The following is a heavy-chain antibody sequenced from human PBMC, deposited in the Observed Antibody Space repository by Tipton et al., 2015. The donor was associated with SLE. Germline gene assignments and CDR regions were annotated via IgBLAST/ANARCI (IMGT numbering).Heavy chain of an antibody. CDR1: GFSFSSSA. Sequence: SLRLSCAAFGFSFSSSAMSWVRQAPGKGLEWVSLIYGGGASKYAESVKGRFTMSRDNSKNTLYLQMNRLRLEDTAVYYCASSGSEGYWGQGTLVTVSS. V-gene: IGHV3-23*03. CDR2: IYGGGAS. D-gene: IGHD1-26*01. J-gene: IGHJ4*02. CDR3: ASSGSEGY.